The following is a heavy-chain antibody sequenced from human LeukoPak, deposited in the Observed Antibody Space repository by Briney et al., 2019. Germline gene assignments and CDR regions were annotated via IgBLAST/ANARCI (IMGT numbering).Heavy chain of an antibody. J-gene: IGHJ5*02. CDR2: VHHSGRT. Sequence: SETLSLTCTVSGYPISSDYHWGWIRQPPGKGLEWIGSVHHSGRTYYNPSLKSRVTISVDTSKNQFSLKLNSVTAADTAVYYCARDHLANLASRLFDPWGQGSLVTVSS. D-gene: IGHD3-3*01. CDR3: ARDHLANLASRLFDP. CDR1: GYPISSDYH. V-gene: IGHV4-38-2*02.